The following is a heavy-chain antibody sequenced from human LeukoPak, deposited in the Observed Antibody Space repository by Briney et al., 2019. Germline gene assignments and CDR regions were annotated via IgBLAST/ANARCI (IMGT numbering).Heavy chain of an antibody. J-gene: IGHJ5*02. D-gene: IGHD3-9*01. CDR2: IIPIFGTA. V-gene: IGHV1-69*13. CDR3: ARALSHLRYFDWLSNNWFGP. Sequence: ASVKVSCKASGGTFSSYAISWVRQAPGQGLEWMGGIIPIFGTANYAQKFQGRVTITADESTSTAYMELSSLRSEDTAVYYCARALSHLRYFDWLSNNWFGPWGQGTLVTVSS. CDR1: GGTFSSYA.